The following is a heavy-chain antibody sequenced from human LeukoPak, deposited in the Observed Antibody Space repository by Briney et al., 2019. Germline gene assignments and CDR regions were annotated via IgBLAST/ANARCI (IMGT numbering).Heavy chain of an antibody. V-gene: IGHV5-51*01. CDR2: IYPGDSDT. D-gene: IGHD3-22*01. J-gene: IGHJ4*02. CDR1: GYSFTSYW. Sequence: GDYLKISCKGSGYSFTSYWIGWVRQMPGKGLEWMGIIYPGDSDTRYSPSFQGQVTISADKSISTAYLQWSSLKASDTAMYYCARPHRHGSGYPGYWGQGTLVTVSS. CDR3: ARPHRHGSGYPGY.